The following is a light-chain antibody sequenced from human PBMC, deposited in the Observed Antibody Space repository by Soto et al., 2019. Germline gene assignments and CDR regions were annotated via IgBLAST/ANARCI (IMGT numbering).Light chain of an antibody. J-gene: IGKJ1*01. CDR1: QSVSSN. V-gene: IGKV3-15*01. CDR3: QKYNNWPPWT. CDR2: GAS. Sequence: EIVMTQSPATLSVSPGERATLSCRASQSVSSNLAWYQQTPGQAPRLLIYGASTRATGIPDRFSGSGSGTEFTLTISSLQSEDFAVYYCQKYNNWPPWTFGQGTKVDIK.